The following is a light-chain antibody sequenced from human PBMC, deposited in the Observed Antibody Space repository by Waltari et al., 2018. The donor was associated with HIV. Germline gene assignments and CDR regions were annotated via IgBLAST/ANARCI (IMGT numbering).Light chain of an antibody. J-gene: IGLJ2*01. CDR2: YDD. Sequence: QPVFTQTPSVSEAPRQRVTISCSGTSFTIGNNAVNSYQQLPGKPPKLLIYYDDLLASGVSDRFSGSKSGTSASLAISGLQSEDESYYYCAAWDDSLNGVVFGGGTKLTVL. CDR3: AAWDDSLNGVV. V-gene: IGLV1-36*01. CDR1: SFTIGNNA.